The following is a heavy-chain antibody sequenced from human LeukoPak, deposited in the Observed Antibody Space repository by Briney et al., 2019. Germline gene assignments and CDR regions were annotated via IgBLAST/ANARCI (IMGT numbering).Heavy chain of an antibody. CDR3: TRGSQNCASASCYNF. CDR2: MNPYSGNT. CDR1: GYTFTSYD. D-gene: IGHD2-2*02. V-gene: IGHV1-8*01. Sequence: ASVKVSCKASGYTFTSYDINWVRQAAGQGLVWMGWMNPYSGNTGYAQKFQGRVTMTRSTSISTAYMELGSLTSEDTAVYYCTRGSQNCASASCYNFWGQGTLVTVSS. J-gene: IGHJ4*02.